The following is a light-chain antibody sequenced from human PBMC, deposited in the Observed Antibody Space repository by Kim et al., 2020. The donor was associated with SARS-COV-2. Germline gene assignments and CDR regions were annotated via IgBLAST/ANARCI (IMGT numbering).Light chain of an antibody. CDR3: QQRSNWLT. CDR1: QSISSY. V-gene: IGKV3-11*01. J-gene: IGKJ4*01. CDR2: DAS. Sequence: IVLTQSPATLSLSPGETATLSCRASQSISSYLAWYQHKPGQAPRLLIYDASSRAAGIPARFSGGGSGTDFILTISSLEPEDSAIYFCQQRSNWLTFGGGTKLEIK.